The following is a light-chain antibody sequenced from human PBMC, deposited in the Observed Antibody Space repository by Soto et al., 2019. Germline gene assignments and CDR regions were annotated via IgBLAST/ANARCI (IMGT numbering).Light chain of an antibody. CDR2: DVS. CDR1: QGVSSS. J-gene: IGKJ1*01. Sequence: MTQSPATLSVSPGYTATLSCRASQGVSSSLAWYQQKPGKAPKLLIYDVSSFEGGVPSRFSGSGSGTDFTLTISSLQPDDFATYYCQKYKSYSWTFGQGTKVDIK. V-gene: IGKV1-5*01. CDR3: QKYKSYSWT.